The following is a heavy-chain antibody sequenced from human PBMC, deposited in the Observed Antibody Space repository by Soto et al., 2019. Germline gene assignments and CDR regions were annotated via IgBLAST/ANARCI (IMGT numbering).Heavy chain of an antibody. J-gene: IGHJ4*02. CDR3: AKAPGDYYDRRTYYSV. Sequence: GGSLRLSCSASGFTFSSYAIHWVRRAPGKGLEYVSAISTNGDKTYYADSVKGRFTISRDNSKNTLYLQMSSLRPEETAVYYCAKAPGDYYDRRTYYSVWGQGTLVTVSS. CDR1: GFTFSSYA. D-gene: IGHD3-22*01. CDR2: ISTNGDKT. V-gene: IGHV3-64D*06.